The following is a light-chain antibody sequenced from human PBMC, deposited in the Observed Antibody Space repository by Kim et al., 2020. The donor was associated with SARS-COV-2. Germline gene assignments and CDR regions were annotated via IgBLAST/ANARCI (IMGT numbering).Light chain of an antibody. V-gene: IGLV4-69*01. CDR1: SGHSSYA. CDR2: LNSDGSH. Sequence: QPVLTQSPSASASLGASVKLTCTLSSGHSSYAIAWHQQQPEKGPRYLMKLNSDGSHSKGDGIPDRFSGSSSGAERYLTISSLQSEDEADYYCQTWGTDVFGGGTKLTVL. J-gene: IGLJ3*02. CDR3: QTWGTDV.